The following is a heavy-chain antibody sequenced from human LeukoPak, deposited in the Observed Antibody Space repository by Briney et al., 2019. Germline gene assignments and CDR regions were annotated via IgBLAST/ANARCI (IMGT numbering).Heavy chain of an antibody. D-gene: IGHD3-3*01. Sequence: GGSLRLSCAASGFTFSSYAMSWVRQAPGKGLEYVSAISSNGGSTYYADSVKGRFTISRDNSKNTLYLQMSSLRAEDTAVYYCVTPSDYDFWSGPEYFQHWGQGTLVTVSS. J-gene: IGHJ1*01. CDR3: VTPSDYDFWSGPEYFQH. CDR2: ISSNGGST. V-gene: IGHV3-64D*06. CDR1: GFTFSSYA.